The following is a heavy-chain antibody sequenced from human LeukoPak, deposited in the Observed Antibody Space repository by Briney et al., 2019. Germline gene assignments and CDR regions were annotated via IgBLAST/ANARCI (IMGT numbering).Heavy chain of an antibody. CDR2: ISGSGGNT. Sequence: GGSLRLSCAASGFTFSFYALNWVRQAPGKGLEWVSSISGSGGNTYCADSVKGRFTISRDNSKNTLYLQMNSLRAEDTAVYYCAKVEYGSGTDDAFDIWGQGTMVTVSS. J-gene: IGHJ3*02. CDR3: AKVEYGSGTDDAFDI. V-gene: IGHV3-23*01. D-gene: IGHD3-10*01. CDR1: GFTFSFYA.